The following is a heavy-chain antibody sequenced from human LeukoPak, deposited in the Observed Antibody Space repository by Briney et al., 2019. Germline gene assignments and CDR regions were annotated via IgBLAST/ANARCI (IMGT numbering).Heavy chain of an antibody. CDR1: GGSFSGYY. D-gene: IGHD5-18*01. CDR3: ARGERYSYGRLIYYYGMDV. Sequence: SETLSLTCAVYGGSFSGYYWSWIRQPPGKGLEWIGEINHSGSTNYNPSLKSRVTISVDTSKNQFSLKLSSVAAAGTAVYYCARGERYSYGRLIYYYGMDVWGQGTTVTVSS. V-gene: IGHV4-34*01. CDR2: INHSGST. J-gene: IGHJ6*02.